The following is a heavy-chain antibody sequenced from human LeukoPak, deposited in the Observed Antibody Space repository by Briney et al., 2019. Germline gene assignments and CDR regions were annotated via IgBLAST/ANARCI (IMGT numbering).Heavy chain of an antibody. CDR1: GYTFTDFY. Sequence: ASVKVSCKASGYTFTDFYLHWVRQVPGQGLEWMGCINPNSGDTNYGQKFQGRVTMTRATSISTAYMELSRLTSDDTAMYYCARVEGLSSSPRTLRYWGQGTLVSVSP. CDR2: INPNSGDT. D-gene: IGHD2-15*01. V-gene: IGHV1-2*02. J-gene: IGHJ4*02. CDR3: ARVEGLSSSPRTLRY.